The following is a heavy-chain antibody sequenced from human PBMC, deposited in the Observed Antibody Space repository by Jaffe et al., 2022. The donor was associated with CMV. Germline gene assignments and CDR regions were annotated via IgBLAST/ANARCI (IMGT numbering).Heavy chain of an antibody. J-gene: IGHJ4*02. V-gene: IGHV4-4*07. CDR3: ARADPGHTSYCDY. CDR1: GGSISNYY. CDR2: VSTYGAT. Sequence: QVQLQESGPGLVKPSETLSLTCTVSGGSISNYYWTWIRQPAGKGLEWLGRVSTYGATNYNSSLRGRISMSVDTSKSQISLRLGSVTAADTAVYYCARADPGHTSYCDYWGQGTLVTVSS.